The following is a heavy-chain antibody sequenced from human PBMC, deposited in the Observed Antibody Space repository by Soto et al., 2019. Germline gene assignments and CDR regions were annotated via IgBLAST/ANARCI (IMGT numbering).Heavy chain of an antibody. Sequence: PSETLSLTCTVSGGSISSYYWSWIRQPPGKGLEWIGCIYYSGSTNYNPSLKSRVTISVDTSKNQFSLKLSSVTAADTAVYYCARDSTRIAAAGMGRGRQAGRFDPWGQGTLVTVSS. V-gene: IGHV4-59*01. CDR2: IYYSGST. J-gene: IGHJ5*02. D-gene: IGHD6-13*01. CDR3: ARDSTRIAAAGMGRGRQAGRFDP. CDR1: GGSISSYY.